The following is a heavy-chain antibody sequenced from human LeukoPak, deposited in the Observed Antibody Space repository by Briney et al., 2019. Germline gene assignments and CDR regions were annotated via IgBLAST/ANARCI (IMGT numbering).Heavy chain of an antibody. V-gene: IGHV3-30-3*01. J-gene: IGHJ3*02. CDR2: ISYDGSNK. Sequence: SCKVSGYTLTELSMHWVRQAPGKGLEWVAVISYDGSNKYYADSVKGRFTISRDNSKNTLYLQMNSLRAEDTAVYYCARVSPQRIGAFDIWGQGTMVTVSS. D-gene: IGHD1-26*01. CDR1: GYTLTELS. CDR3: ARVSPQRIGAFDI.